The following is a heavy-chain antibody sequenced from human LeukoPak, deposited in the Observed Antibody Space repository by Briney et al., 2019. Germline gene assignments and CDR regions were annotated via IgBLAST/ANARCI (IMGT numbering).Heavy chain of an antibody. CDR3: ARQSIAARPNFDY. CDR2: IYHSGST. Sequence: PSETLSLTCAVSGYSISSGYYWGWIRQPPGKGLEWIGRIYHSGSTYYNPSLKSRVTISVDTSKNQFSLKLSSVTAADTAVYYCARQSIAARPNFDYWGQGTLVTVSS. D-gene: IGHD6-6*01. CDR1: GYSISSGYY. J-gene: IGHJ4*02. V-gene: IGHV4-38-2*01.